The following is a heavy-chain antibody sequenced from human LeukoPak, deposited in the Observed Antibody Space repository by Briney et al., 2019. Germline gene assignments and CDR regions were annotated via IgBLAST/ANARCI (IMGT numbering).Heavy chain of an antibody. V-gene: IGHV1-46*01. D-gene: IGHD6-13*01. CDR2: INPSGGST. Sequence: GASVKVSCKASRYTFTSYYMHWVRQAPGQGLEWMGIINPSGGSTSYAQKFQGRVTMTRDTSTSTVYMELSSLRSEDTAVYYCARDLIPGIAAAETSPDYWGQGTLVTVSS. CDR1: RYTFTSYY. CDR3: ARDLIPGIAAAETSPDY. J-gene: IGHJ4*02.